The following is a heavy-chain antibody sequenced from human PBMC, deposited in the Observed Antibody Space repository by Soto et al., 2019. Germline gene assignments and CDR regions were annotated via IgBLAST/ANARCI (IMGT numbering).Heavy chain of an antibody. CDR1: GFICTSYD. CDR2: ILVGGST. Sequence: GGSLRLSCAASGFICTSYDMSWVRQAPGKGLEWVSTILVGGSTHYEDSVKGRFTISRDRSKNTGYLQMNSLTAGDTAVYYCAKATATGGGAFDICGQGTMVTVSS. CDR3: AKATATGGGAFDI. V-gene: IGHV3-23*01. J-gene: IGHJ3*02. D-gene: IGHD2-8*02.